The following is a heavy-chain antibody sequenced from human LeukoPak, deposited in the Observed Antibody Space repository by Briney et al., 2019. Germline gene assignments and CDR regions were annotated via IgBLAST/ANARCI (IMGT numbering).Heavy chain of an antibody. V-gene: IGHV3-23*01. Sequence: GGSLRLSCAASGFTFSSYAMSWVRQAQGRGLGWVSVISGSVGTTYYADSVKGRFTISRDNSKNTLSLQMNSLRAEDTAVYYCAKDSLPYYYDSSGYLPDAFDIWGQGTMVTVSS. CDR2: ISGSVGTT. J-gene: IGHJ3*02. CDR1: GFTFSSYA. CDR3: AKDSLPYYYDSSGYLPDAFDI. D-gene: IGHD3-22*01.